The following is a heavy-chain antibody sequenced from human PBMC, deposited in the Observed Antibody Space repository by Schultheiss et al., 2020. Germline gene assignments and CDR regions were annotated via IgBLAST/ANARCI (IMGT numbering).Heavy chain of an antibody. J-gene: IGHJ2*01. CDR3: AREPTVTTNPKGGWYWYFDL. D-gene: IGHD4-17*01. Sequence: SETLSLTCTVSGGSISSCGYYWSWIRQHPGKGLEWIGYIYYSGSTYYNPSLKSRVTISVDTSKNQFSLKLSSVTAADTAVYYCAREPTVTTNPKGGWYWYFDLWGRGTLVTVSS. V-gene: IGHV4-31*03. CDR2: IYYSGST. CDR1: GGSISSCGYY.